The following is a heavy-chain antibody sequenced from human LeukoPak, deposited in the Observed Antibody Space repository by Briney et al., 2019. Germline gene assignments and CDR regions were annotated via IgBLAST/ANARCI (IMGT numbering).Heavy chain of an antibody. CDR2: INPNSGGT. J-gene: IGHJ4*02. CDR1: GYTFTSYG. Sequence: ASVKVSCKASGYTFTSYGISWVRQAPGQGLEWMGWINPNSGGTNYAQKFQGRVTMTRDTSISTAYMELSRLRSDDTAVYYCAKDSELFYYGFGTDYWGQGTPVTVSS. D-gene: IGHD3-10*01. CDR3: AKDSELFYYGFGTDY. V-gene: IGHV1-2*02.